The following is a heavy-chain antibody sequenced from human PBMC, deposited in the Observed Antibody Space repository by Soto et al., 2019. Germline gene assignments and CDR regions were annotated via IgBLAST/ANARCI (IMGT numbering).Heavy chain of an antibody. V-gene: IGHV4-30-4*01. CDR2: IYYSGST. CDR3: ANINLGSNRLDY. J-gene: IGHJ4*02. CDR1: GGSISSGDYY. Sequence: QVQLQESGPGLVKPSQTLSLTCTVSGGSISSGDYYWSWIRQPPGKGLEWIGYIYYSGSTYYNPSLKSRVTISLDTYKNHFSLELSSVTAADTAVYSCANINLGSNRLDYWGQGTLVTVSS. D-gene: IGHD3-10*01.